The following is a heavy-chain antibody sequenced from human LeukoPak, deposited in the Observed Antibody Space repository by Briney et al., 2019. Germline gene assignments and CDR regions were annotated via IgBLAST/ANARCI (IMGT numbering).Heavy chain of an antibody. CDR1: GGSISSSSYY. CDR3: ARGSPVLLWFGELLSYFDY. D-gene: IGHD3-10*01. CDR2: IDYSGST. Sequence: SETLSLTCAVSGGSISSSSYYWGWIRQPPGKGLEWIVSIDYSGSTYYNPSLKSRVTISVDTSKNQFSLKLSSVTAADTAVYYCARGSPVLLWFGELLSYFDYWGQGTLVTVSS. V-gene: IGHV4-39*01. J-gene: IGHJ4*02.